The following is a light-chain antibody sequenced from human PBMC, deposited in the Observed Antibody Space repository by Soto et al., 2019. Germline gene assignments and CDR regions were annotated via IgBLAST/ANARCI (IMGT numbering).Light chain of an antibody. CDR1: QSVGGH. CDR3: QQRNNWPRSIT. J-gene: IGKJ5*01. V-gene: IGKV3-11*01. Sequence: EIVLTQSPATLSLSPGERATLSCRASQSVGGHLAWYQQKPGQAPRLLIYDASDRATGIQARFSGSGSETDFTLTISSLEPDDFAVYYCQQRNNWPRSITFGEGTRLEIK. CDR2: DAS.